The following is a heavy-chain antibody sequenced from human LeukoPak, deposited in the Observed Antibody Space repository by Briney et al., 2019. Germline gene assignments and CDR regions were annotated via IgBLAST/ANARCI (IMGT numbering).Heavy chain of an antibody. CDR2: MNPNSGNT. CDR1: GYTFTSYD. CDR3: ARGSSLTDDYVWGSGD. Sequence: ASVKVSCKASGYTFTSYDINWVRQATGQGLEWMGWMNPNSGNTGYAQKFQGRVTMTRNTSISTAYMELSSLRSEDTAVYYCARGSSLTDDYVWGSGDWGQGTLVTVSS. J-gene: IGHJ4*02. V-gene: IGHV1-8*01. D-gene: IGHD3-16*01.